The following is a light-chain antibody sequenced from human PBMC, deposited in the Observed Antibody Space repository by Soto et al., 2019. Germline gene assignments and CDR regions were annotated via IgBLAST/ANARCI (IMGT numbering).Light chain of an antibody. CDR3: HQYGSSPLLT. V-gene: IGKV3-20*01. CDR1: QSVSSTY. J-gene: IGKJ5*01. CDR2: AAS. Sequence: EIVLTQSPGTLSLSPGERATLSCRASQSVSSTYVAWYQRKPGQAPRLLIFAASTRATGVPDRFSGSGSGTDSTLTINRLEPEDFAVYFCHQYGSSPLLTFGQGTRLEIK.